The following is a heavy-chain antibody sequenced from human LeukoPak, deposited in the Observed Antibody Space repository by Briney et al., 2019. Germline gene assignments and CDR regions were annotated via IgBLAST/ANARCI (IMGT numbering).Heavy chain of an antibody. Sequence: GGSLRLSRAPSRFTLTNHGMQSGREAPDERVGRGTFIRYDGSNKYYADCVKGRFTISRDNSKHTLYLQMNSLRAEDSAVYNCAKDRSFYYDSSGQGPLVYWGQGTLVTVSS. J-gene: IGHJ4*02. CDR2: IRYDGSNK. CDR1: RFTLTNHG. D-gene: IGHD3-22*01. V-gene: IGHV3-30*02. CDR3: AKDRSFYYDSSGQGPLVY.